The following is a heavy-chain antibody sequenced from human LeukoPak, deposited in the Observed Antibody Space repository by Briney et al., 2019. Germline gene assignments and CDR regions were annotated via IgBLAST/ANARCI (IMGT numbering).Heavy chain of an antibody. J-gene: IGHJ4*02. D-gene: IGHD3-10*01. CDR2: INHSGST. CDR3: ARTSMVRGVPPFDY. V-gene: IGHV4-34*01. CDR1: GGSISSYY. Sequence: SETLSLTCTVSGGSISSYYWSWIRQPAGKGLEWIGEINHSGSTNYNPSLKSRVTISVDTSKNQFSLKLSSVTAADTAVYYCARTSMVRGVPPFDYWGQGTLVTVSS.